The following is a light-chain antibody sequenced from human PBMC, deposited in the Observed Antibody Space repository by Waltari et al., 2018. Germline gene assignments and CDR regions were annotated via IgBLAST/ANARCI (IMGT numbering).Light chain of an antibody. CDR1: SSDFGSYNL. CDR2: EVT. V-gene: IGLV2-23*02. Sequence: QSALTRPASVSGSPGQSITISCTGASSDFGSYNLFSWYQQHPGKAPKVMIYEVTKRPSGVSDRFSGSRSGNTASLTISGLQPEDEADYYCCSYAGSGTLDVVFGGGTKLTVL. CDR3: CSYAGSGTLDVV. J-gene: IGLJ2*01.